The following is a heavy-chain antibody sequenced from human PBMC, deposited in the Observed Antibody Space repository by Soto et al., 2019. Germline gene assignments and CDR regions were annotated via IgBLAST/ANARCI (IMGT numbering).Heavy chain of an antibody. V-gene: IGHV3-33*01. Sequence: QVQLVESGGGVVQPGRSLRLSCAASGFTFSSYGMHWVRQAPGKGLEWVAVIWYDGSNKYYADSVKGRFTISRDNSKNTLYLQMNSLRAEDTAVYYCARDLTTHTVGYYYYGMDVWGQGTTVTVSS. CDR1: GFTFSSYG. J-gene: IGHJ6*02. CDR3: ARDLTTHTVGYYYYGMDV. CDR2: IWYDGSNK. D-gene: IGHD4-4*01.